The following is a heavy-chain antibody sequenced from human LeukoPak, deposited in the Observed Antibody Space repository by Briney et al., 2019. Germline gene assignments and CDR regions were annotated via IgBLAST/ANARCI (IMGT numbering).Heavy chain of an antibody. J-gene: IGHJ4*02. D-gene: IGHD1-26*01. CDR1: GFTFSSYP. CDR3: AKEMLGELLPISWDY. V-gene: IGHV3-23*01. Sequence: GGSLRLSCAASGFTFSSYPMSWVRQAPGKGLEWVSAISGSGGSTYYADSVKGRFTISRDNSKNTLYLQMNSLRAEDTAVYYCAKEMLGELLPISWDYWGQGTLVTVSS. CDR2: ISGSGGST.